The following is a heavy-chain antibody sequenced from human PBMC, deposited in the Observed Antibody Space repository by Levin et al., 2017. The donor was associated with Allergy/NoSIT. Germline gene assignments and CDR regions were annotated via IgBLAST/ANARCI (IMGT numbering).Heavy chain of an antibody. CDR3: ARVDTAMVH. CDR1: GYTFTSYA. CDR2: INTNTGNP. V-gene: IGHV7-4-1*02. J-gene: IGHJ4*02. D-gene: IGHD5-18*01. Sequence: GESLKISCKASGYTFTSYAMNWVRQAPGQGLEWMGWINTNTGNPTYAQGFTGRFVFSLDTSVSTAYLQISSLKAEDTAVYYCARVDTAMVHWGQGTLVTVSS.